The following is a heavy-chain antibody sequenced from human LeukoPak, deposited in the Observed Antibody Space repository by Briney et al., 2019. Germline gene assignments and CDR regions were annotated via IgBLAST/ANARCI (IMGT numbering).Heavy chain of an antibody. CDR3: AEGWVVIATID. D-gene: IGHD2-21*01. Sequence: GGSLRLSCAASGFTFSSYAMSWVRQAPGKGLEWVSAISGSGGSTYYADSVKGRFTISRDNSKNTLYLQMNSLRAEVTAVYYCAEGWVVIATIDWSQGTLVTVSS. V-gene: IGHV3-23*01. CDR1: GFTFSSYA. J-gene: IGHJ4*02. CDR2: ISGSGGST.